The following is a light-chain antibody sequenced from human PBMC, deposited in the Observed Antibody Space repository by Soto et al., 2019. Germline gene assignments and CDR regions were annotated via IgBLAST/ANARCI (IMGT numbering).Light chain of an antibody. V-gene: IGKV3-20*01. J-gene: IGKJ1*01. CDR2: GAS. CDR1: QSVSSSY. Sequence: EIVLTQSPGTLSLSPGERATLSCRTSQSVSSSYFAWYRQKPGQAPRLLIYGASSRATGIPDRFSGSGSGIDFTLTISRLEPEDFAVYYCQQYGNSPTWTFGQGTKVEIK. CDR3: QQYGNSPTWT.